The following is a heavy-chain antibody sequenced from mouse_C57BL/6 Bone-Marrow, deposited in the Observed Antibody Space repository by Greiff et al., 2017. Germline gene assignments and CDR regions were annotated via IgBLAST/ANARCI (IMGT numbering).Heavy chain of an antibody. Sequence: VQLQQSGAELVKPGASVKLSCKASGYTFTTYPIEWMKQNPGKGLEWIGYFNPYSDDTKYNEKFKGKATLTVEKSSNTVYLELLRLTSTDSAVYYCARSSTFFYYFDYWGQGTTLTVSS. CDR1: GYTFTTYP. CDR2: FNPYSDDT. V-gene: IGHV1-47*01. J-gene: IGHJ2*01. CDR3: ARSSTFFYYFDY. D-gene: IGHD5-1*01.